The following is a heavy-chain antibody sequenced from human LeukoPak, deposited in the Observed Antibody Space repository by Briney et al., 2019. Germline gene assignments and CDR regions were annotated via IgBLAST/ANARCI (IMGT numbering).Heavy chain of an antibody. V-gene: IGHV5-51*01. D-gene: IGHD5-12*01. CDR1: GYRFTTYW. CDR2: IYPADSGT. CDR3: ARQVGYSGTYFFDY. Sequence: GESLKISCKGSGYRFTTYWIGWVRQMPGKGVEWMVIIYPADSGTIYSPSFQGQVTISADKSISTAYQQWNSLKASDTAMYYCARQVGYSGTYFFDYWGQGTLITVSS. J-gene: IGHJ4*02.